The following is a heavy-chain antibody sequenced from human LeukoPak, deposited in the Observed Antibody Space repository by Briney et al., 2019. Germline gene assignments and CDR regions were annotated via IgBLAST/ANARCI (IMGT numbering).Heavy chain of an antibody. D-gene: IGHD3-22*01. V-gene: IGHV1-69*02. CDR1: GGTFSSYT. CDR2: IIPILGIA. Sequence: SVKVSCKASGGTFSSYTISWVRQAPGQGLEWMGRIIPILGIANYAQKFQGRVTITADKSTSTAYMELSSLRSEDTAVYYCARHPPDYYDSSGYYVPFDPWGQGTLVTVSS. CDR3: ARHPPDYYDSSGYYVPFDP. J-gene: IGHJ5*02.